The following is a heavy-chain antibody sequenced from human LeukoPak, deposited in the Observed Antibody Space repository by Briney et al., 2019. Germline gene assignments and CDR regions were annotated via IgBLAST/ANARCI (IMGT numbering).Heavy chain of an antibody. Sequence: GGSLRLSCAASGFTFSSYGMHWVRQPPGKGLKWMAVISYDGSNKYYADSVKGRFTISRDNSKNTLYLQMNSLRAEDTAVYYCAKDPPEFSSGWSHFDYWGQGTLVSVSS. CDR3: AKDPPEFSSGWSHFDY. CDR1: GFTFSSYG. V-gene: IGHV3-30*18. D-gene: IGHD6-19*01. CDR2: ISYDGSNK. J-gene: IGHJ4*02.